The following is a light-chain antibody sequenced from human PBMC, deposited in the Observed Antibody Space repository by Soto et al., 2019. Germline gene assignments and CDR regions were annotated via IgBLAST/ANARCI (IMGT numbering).Light chain of an antibody. CDR2: AAS. Sequence: DIQLTQSPSSLSTSVGDRITIACRASQNMSNYLNWYQQKPGKAPNLLIYAASRLQGGVPSRFSGSGSGADFTLTIRSLQPEDFATYYCQQSYSFPYTFGQGTKLEIK. CDR3: QQSYSFPYT. J-gene: IGKJ2*01. V-gene: IGKV1-39*01. CDR1: QNMSNY.